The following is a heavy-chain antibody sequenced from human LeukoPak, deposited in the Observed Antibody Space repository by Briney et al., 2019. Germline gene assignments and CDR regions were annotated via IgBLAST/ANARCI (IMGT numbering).Heavy chain of an antibody. CDR1: GGAFSSYA. J-gene: IGHJ4*02. D-gene: IGHD6-13*01. V-gene: IGHV1-69*05. Sequence: ASVKVSCKASGGAFSSYAISWVRQAPGQGLEWMGGIIPIFGTANYAQKFQGRVTITTDESTSTAYMELSSLRSEDTAVYYCARAGSDGRSSSNRHLDYWGQGTLVTVSS. CDR2: IIPIFGTA. CDR3: ARAGSDGRSSSNRHLDY.